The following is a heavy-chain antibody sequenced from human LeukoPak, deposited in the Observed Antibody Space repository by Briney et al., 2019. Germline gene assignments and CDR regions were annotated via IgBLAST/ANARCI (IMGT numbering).Heavy chain of an antibody. CDR1: GGSISSYY. CDR2: IYYSGST. J-gene: IGHJ6*03. CDR3: ARVMVFPFYYDSSGYYYVPHYYYYMDV. V-gene: IGHV4-59*01. Sequence: SETLSLTCTVSGGSISSYYWSWIRQPPGKGLEWIGYIYYSGSTNYNPSLKSRVTISVDTSKNQFSLKLSSVTAADTAVYYCARVMVFPFYYDSSGYYYVPHYYYYMDVWGKGTTVTVSS. D-gene: IGHD3-22*01.